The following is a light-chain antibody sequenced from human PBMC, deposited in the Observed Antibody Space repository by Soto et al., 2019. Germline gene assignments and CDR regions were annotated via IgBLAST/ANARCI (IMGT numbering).Light chain of an antibody. CDR2: AAS. J-gene: IGKJ2*01. CDR3: QQSYSTPLYT. V-gene: IGKV1-39*01. CDR1: QSISSY. Sequence: DIQMTQSPSSLSASVGDRVTITCRASQSISSYLNWYQQKPGKAPKLLIYAASSLQSGGPSRFSGSGSGTDFTLTISSLHPEDFATYYCQQSYSTPLYTFGQGTKLEIK.